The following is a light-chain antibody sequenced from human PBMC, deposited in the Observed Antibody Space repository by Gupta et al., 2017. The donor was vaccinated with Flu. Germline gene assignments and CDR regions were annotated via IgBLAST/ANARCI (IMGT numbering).Light chain of an antibody. J-gene: IGLJ1*01. CDR3: QAWDSSAGV. V-gene: IGLV3-1*01. Sequence: SPGQTATITCSGDKLGNKYTCWYQQKPGQSPGLVIYEDEKRSAGFPERFSGSNTGNTATLTISGTQAMDEADYYCQAWDSSAGVFGAGTKVTVL. CDR1: KLGNKY. CDR2: EDE.